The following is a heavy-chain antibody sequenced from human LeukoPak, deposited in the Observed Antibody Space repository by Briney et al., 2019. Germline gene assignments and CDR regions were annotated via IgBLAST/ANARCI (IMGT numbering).Heavy chain of an antibody. CDR3: ARSSGAFDY. CDR2: IYFTGIT. V-gene: IGHV4-59*01. Sequence: PSETLSLTCTVSGDSISSSYWSWIRQPPGKGQEWIGYIYFTGITNYNPSLRSRVTMSLDTSKNQFSLKLSSVTAADTAVYYCARSSGAFDYWGQGALVTVSS. CDR1: GDSISSSY. J-gene: IGHJ4*02.